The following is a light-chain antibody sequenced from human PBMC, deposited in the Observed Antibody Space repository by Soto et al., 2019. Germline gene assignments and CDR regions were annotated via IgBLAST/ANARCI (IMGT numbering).Light chain of an antibody. J-gene: IGKJ1*01. Sequence: DIQMTQSPATLSASVGDRVTITCRASQSISSWLAWYQQKPGKVPKLLIDDASSLESGVPSRFSGSGSGTEFTLTISSLQPDDFATYYCQQYNSYGTFGQGTKVDIK. CDR3: QQYNSYGT. CDR2: DAS. CDR1: QSISSW. V-gene: IGKV1-5*01.